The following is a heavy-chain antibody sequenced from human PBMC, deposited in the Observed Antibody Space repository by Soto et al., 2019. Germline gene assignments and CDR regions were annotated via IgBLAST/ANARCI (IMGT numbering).Heavy chain of an antibody. Sequence: VASVKVSCKTSGFTITSSAVQWVRHASGQRLEWIGWIVVGSGNTNYAQKFQERVTITRDMSTSTAYMELSSLRSEDTAVYYCAARKYGSGTQADYYGMDVWGQGTTVTV. CDR1: GFTITSSA. V-gene: IGHV1-58*01. CDR3: AARKYGSGTQADYYGMDV. CDR2: IVVGSGNT. J-gene: IGHJ6*02. D-gene: IGHD3-10*01.